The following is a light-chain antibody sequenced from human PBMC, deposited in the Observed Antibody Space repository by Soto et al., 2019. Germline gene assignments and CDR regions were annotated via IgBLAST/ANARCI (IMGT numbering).Light chain of an antibody. CDR2: GAA. V-gene: IGKV3-20*01. CDR3: HQYSRSPPT. J-gene: IGKJ1*01. CDR1: QSVDSGY. Sequence: EIVLRQSPGTLSLSPGERATLSCRASQSVDSGYLAWYQHKPGQAPRLLIHGAASRATGVPDRFSGSGSGTDFTLSISRLEPEDFAVYYCHQYSRSPPTFGQGTKVEIK.